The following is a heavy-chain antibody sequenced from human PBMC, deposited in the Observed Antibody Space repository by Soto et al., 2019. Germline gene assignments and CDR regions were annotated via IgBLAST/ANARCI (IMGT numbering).Heavy chain of an antibody. Sequence: HPGGSLRLSCAASGFTVSTYHMSWVRQAPGKGLEWVSVIYSAGRADFADSVKVRFTISRDNSKNTLYLQMGSLRAEDMAVYYCTRGAGDYYFDYFGQGDVLTVSS. V-gene: IGHV3-66*01. CDR3: TRGAGDYYFDY. CDR1: GFTVSTYH. D-gene: IGHD2-21*02. J-gene: IGHJ4*02. CDR2: IYSAGRA.